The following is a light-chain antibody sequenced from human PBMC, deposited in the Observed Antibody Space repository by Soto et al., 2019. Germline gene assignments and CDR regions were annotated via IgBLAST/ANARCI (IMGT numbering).Light chain of an antibody. CDR2: EVS. CDR1: SSDVGGYNY. Sequence: QSDLTQPPSASGSPGQSVTISCTGTSSDVGGYNYVSWYQQHPGKAPKLMIYEVSKRPSGVPDRFSGSKSGNTASLTVSGLQAEDEADYYCSSYAGSNNVFGTGTKLTVL. V-gene: IGLV2-8*01. CDR3: SSYAGSNNV. J-gene: IGLJ1*01.